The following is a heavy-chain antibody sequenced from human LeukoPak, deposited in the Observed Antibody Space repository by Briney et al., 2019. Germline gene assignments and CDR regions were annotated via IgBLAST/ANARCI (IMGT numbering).Heavy chain of an antibody. V-gene: IGHV4-4*09. J-gene: IGHJ4*02. CDR2: IYHSGNT. Sequence: SETLSLTCNVSGASMSSNYWSWVRQPPGKGLEWIGYIYHSGNTNYSPSLESRVTMSVDESKNQFSLRVHFVSAADTAVYYCASTRRAAVAGRFDSWGQGTLVTVSS. CDR1: GASMSSNY. D-gene: IGHD6-19*01. CDR3: ASTRRAAVAGRFDS.